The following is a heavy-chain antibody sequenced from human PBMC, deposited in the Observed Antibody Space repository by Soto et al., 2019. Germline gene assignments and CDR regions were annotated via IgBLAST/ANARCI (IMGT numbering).Heavy chain of an antibody. Sequence: EVHLIESGGGWVQPGTSLRVSCAASGFTFHEYAMHWVRQAPGKGLEWVSGISSDGDTIAYADSVQGRFTVFRDNAKNSLYLQMNSLRAEDPALYYCTKGGYDLIYYFGMDVWGQGTTVTVSS. V-gene: IGHV3-9*01. CDR1: GFTFHEYA. CDR3: TKGGYDLIYYFGMDV. D-gene: IGHD5-12*01. CDR2: ISSDGDTI. J-gene: IGHJ6*02.